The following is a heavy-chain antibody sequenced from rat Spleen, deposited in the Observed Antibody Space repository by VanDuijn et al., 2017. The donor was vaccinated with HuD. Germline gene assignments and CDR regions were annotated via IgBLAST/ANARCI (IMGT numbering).Heavy chain of an antibody. CDR1: GFTFNNYW. CDR2: ITNTGGST. CDR3: TSRIYYGSNWFAY. J-gene: IGHJ3*01. Sequence: EVQLVESGGGLVQPGRSLKLSCVASGFTFNNYWMTWIRQAPGKGLEWVASITNTGGSTYYPDSVKGRFTISRDNAKSTLYLQMNSLRSEDTATYYCTSRIYYGSNWFAYWGQGTLVTVSS. V-gene: IGHV5-31*01. D-gene: IGHD1-6*01.